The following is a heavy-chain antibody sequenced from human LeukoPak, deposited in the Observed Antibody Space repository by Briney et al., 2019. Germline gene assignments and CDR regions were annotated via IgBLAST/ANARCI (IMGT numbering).Heavy chain of an antibody. Sequence: PSETLSLTCAVYGGSFSGYYWSWIRQPPGKGLEWIGYISYSGSTNYNSSLKSRVTISVDTSKNQFSLKLSSVTAADTAMYYCAREGSGSYYIDYWGQGTLVTVSS. V-gene: IGHV4-59*01. CDR2: ISYSGST. J-gene: IGHJ4*02. D-gene: IGHD3-10*01. CDR1: GGSFSGYY. CDR3: AREGSGSYYIDY.